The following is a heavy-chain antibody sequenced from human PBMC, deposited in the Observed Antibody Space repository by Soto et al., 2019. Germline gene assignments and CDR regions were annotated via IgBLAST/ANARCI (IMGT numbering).Heavy chain of an antibody. V-gene: IGHV3-13*04. CDR2: IGTAGDT. CDR3: ARAVGTTVNNYYYYYGMDV. Sequence: GGSLRLSCAASGFTFSSYDMHWVRQATGKGLEWVSAIGTAGDTYYPGSVKGRFTISRENAKNSLYLQMNSLRAGDTAVYYCARAVGTTVNNYYYYYGMDVWGQGTTVTVSS. D-gene: IGHD4-17*01. CDR1: GFTFSSYD. J-gene: IGHJ6*02.